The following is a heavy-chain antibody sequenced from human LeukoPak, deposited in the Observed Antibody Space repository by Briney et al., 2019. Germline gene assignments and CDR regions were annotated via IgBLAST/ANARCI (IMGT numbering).Heavy chain of an antibody. CDR2: IIPIFGTA. CDR3: AIIVGATNGVDY. J-gene: IGHJ4*02. Sequence: SVKVSCKASGGTFSSYAISWVRQAPGQGLEWMGGIIPIFGTANYAQKFQCRVTITTDEATSTAYMELSSLRSEDTAVYYCAIIVGATNGVDYWGQGTLVTVSS. CDR1: GGTFSSYA. D-gene: IGHD1-26*01. V-gene: IGHV1-69*05.